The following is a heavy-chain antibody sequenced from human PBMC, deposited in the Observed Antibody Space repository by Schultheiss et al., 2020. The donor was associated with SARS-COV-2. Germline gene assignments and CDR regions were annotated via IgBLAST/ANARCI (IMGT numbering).Heavy chain of an antibody. J-gene: IGHJ4*02. CDR1: GGSISSYY. Sequence: SETLSLTCTVSGGSISSYYWSWIRQPAGKGLEWIGYIYYSGSTNYNPSLKSRVTISVDTSKNQSSLKLSSVTAADTAVYYCARRARVGAVDYWGQGTLVTVAS. CDR3: ARRARVGAVDY. V-gene: IGHV4-59*08. D-gene: IGHD1-26*01. CDR2: IYYSGST.